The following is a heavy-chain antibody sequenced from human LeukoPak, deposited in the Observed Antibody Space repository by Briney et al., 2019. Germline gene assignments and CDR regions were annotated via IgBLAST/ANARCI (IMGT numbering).Heavy chain of an antibody. D-gene: IGHD1-1*01. CDR1: GGSISSSSHS. CDR2: IYYTGRT. J-gene: IGHJ5*02. Sequence: SETLSLTCTVSGGSISSSSHSWGWIRQPPGKELEWTGTIYYTGRTYYNPSLESRLTISVDTSKNQFSLKLTSVTAADTAIYYCAQSLGSGNWIGNWFDPWGQGPLLTVSS. V-gene: IGHV4-39*01. CDR3: AQSLGSGNWIGNWFDP.